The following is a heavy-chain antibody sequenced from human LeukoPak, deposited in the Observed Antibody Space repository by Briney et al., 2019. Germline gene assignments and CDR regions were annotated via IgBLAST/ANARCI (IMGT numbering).Heavy chain of an antibody. CDR1: GFTFSFYG. J-gene: IGHJ4*02. V-gene: IGHV3-30*02. CDR2: ITYGGSNK. Sequence: PGGSLRLSCAASGFTFSFYGMHWVRQAPGKGLEGVAFITYGGSNKYYADSVKGRFTISRDNSKNTLYLQMNSLRAEDTAVYYCARGGYYGSGSYEYFDYWGQGTLVTVSS. CDR3: ARGGYYGSGSYEYFDY. D-gene: IGHD3-10*01.